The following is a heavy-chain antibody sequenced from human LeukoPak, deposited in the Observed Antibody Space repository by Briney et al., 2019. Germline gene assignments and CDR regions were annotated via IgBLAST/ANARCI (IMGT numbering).Heavy chain of an antibody. J-gene: IGHJ3*02. CDR2: IYYSGSI. CDR3: ARSLLGVDFAFDI. D-gene: IGHD3/OR15-3a*01. Sequence: SETLSLTCAVSGYSISSSNWWGWIRQPPGKGLEWIGYIYYSGSIYYNPSLKSRVTMSVDTSKNQFSLKPSSVTAVDTAVYYCARSLLGVDFAFDIWGQGTMVTVSS. CDR1: GYSISSSNW. V-gene: IGHV4-28*05.